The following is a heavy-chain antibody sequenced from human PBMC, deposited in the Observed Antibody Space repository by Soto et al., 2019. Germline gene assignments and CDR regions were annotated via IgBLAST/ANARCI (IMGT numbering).Heavy chain of an antibody. D-gene: IGHD3-22*01. CDR1: GFTVSNNY. Sequence: GGSLRLSCAASGFTVSNNYMNWVRQAPGKGLEWVSIIYSGGDTYYADSVKGRFTISRDNSKNTLNLHMNSLRVEDTAIYYCTRGYYDSSGYYPGYFQQWGQGTLVTVSS. J-gene: IGHJ1*01. CDR2: IYSGGDT. CDR3: TRGYYDSSGYYPGYFQQ. V-gene: IGHV3-66*01.